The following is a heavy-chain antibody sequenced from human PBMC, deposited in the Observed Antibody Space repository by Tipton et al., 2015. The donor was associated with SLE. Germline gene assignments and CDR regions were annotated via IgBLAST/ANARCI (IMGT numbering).Heavy chain of an antibody. CDR3: TRGNWRFYFFDY. D-gene: IGHD2/OR15-2a*01. CDR2: IYYTGTS. J-gene: IGHJ4*01. CDR1: GDSITSSGYY. Sequence: LRLSCTVSGDSITSSGYYWTWIRLHPERGLEWIAYIYYTGTSYYNPSLKSRLNISVDTSKNQFSLRLNSVTAADTAMYYCTRGNWRFYFFDYWGHGILVTVSS. V-gene: IGHV4-31*03.